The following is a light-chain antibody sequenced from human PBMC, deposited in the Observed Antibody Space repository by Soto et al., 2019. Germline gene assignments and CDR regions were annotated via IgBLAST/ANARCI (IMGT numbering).Light chain of an antibody. Sequence: DIRMSQSPSSLYASVRDRVTITCRASQGISNYLACYQQKPGKVPKLLICAASTWQSWVQSRFSGSGYGTDFTLSISSLQPEDVATYYCQKYDSAPWTFGQGTKVEIK. CDR1: QGISNY. CDR2: AAS. J-gene: IGKJ1*01. CDR3: QKYDSAPWT. V-gene: IGKV1-27*01.